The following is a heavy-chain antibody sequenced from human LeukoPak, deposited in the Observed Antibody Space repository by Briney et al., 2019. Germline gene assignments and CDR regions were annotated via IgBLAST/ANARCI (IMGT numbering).Heavy chain of an antibody. CDR2: IYYSGST. CDR1: GGSISSYY. J-gene: IGHJ4*02. CDR3: ARDSGGDTGAATLGY. D-gene: IGHD2-15*01. Sequence: SETLSLTCTVSGGSISSYYWSWIRQPPGKRLEWIGYIYYSGSTNYNPSLKSRVTISVDTSKNQFSLKLSSVTAADTAVYYCARDSGGDTGAATLGYWGQGTLVTVSS. V-gene: IGHV4-59*01.